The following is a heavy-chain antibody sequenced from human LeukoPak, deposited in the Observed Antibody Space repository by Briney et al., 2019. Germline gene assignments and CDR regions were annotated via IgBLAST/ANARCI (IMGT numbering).Heavy chain of an antibody. V-gene: IGHV5-10-1*01. CDR2: IDPSDSYT. CDR3: AAEGRNYYDFWSGYRKNWFGP. D-gene: IGHD3-3*01. J-gene: IGHJ5*02. CDR1: GYSFTSYW. Sequence: GESLKISCKGSGYSFTSYWISWVRQMPGKGLEWMGRIDPSDSYTNYSPSFQGHVTISADKSISTAYLQWSSLKASDTAMYYCAAEGRNYYDFWSGYRKNWFGPWGQGTLVTVSS.